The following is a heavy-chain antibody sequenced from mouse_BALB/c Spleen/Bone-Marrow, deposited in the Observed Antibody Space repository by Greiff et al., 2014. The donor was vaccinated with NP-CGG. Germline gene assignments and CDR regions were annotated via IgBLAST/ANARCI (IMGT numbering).Heavy chain of an antibody. CDR3: ARDRGVQGYAMDY. J-gene: IGHJ4*01. Sequence: DVKLVESGGGLVKPGGSLKLSCAASRFTFSDYYMYWVRQTPEKRLEWVATISDGGSYTYYPDSVKGRFTISRDIAKNNLYLQMSSPKSEDTAMYYCARDRGVQGYAMDYWGQGTSVTVSS. V-gene: IGHV5-4*02. CDR2: ISDGGSYT. CDR1: RFTFSDYY. D-gene: IGHD2-14*01.